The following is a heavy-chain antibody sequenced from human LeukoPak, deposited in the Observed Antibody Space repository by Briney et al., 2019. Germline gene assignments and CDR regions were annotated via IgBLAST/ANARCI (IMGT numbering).Heavy chain of an antibody. J-gene: IGHJ4*02. CDR2: IYSGGST. D-gene: IGHD4-17*01. CDR3: ARDLGYDYGDYFGY. CDR1: GFTVSSNY. V-gene: IGHV3-66*01. Sequence: GGSLRLSCAASGFTVSSNYMSWVRQAPGKGLEWVSAIYSGGSTFYADSVKGRFNISRDNSKNTVYLQMNSLRAEDTAVYYCARDLGYDYGDYFGYWGQGTLVTVSS.